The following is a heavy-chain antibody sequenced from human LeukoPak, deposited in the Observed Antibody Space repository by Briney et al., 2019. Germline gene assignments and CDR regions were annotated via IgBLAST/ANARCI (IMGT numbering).Heavy chain of an antibody. CDR2: IHISGTT. CDR3: ARAAELYDFWGGNGPFDL. J-gene: IGHJ3*01. D-gene: IGHD3-3*01. V-gene: IGHV4-4*07. Sequence: SETLSLTCTVPGGSIRHYYWTWIRQFAGKRLEWIGRIHISGTTNYNPSLKSRVTLSVDTSKNNFFLNLTSVTAADTAAYYCARAAELYDFWGGNGPFDLGGQGKMVTV. CDR1: GGSIRHYY.